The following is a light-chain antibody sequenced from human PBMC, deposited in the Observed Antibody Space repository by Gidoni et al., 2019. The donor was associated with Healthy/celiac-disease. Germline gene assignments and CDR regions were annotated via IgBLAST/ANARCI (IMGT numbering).Light chain of an antibody. J-gene: IGLJ2*01. V-gene: IGLV2-14*03. CDR3: SSYTSSNKDVV. CDR1: SSDVGGYNY. CDR2: DVS. Sequence: QSALTQPASVSGSPGQSITIPCTGTSSDVGGYNYVSWYQQHPGKAPKLMIYDVSNRPSGVSNRFSASKSGNTASLTISGLQAEDEADYYCSSYTSSNKDVVFGGGTKLTVL.